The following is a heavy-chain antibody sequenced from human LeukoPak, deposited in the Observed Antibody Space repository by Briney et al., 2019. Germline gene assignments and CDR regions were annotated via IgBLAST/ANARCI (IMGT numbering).Heavy chain of an antibody. CDR3: AREGSGYDGVFAFDI. J-gene: IGHJ3*02. V-gene: IGHV1-69*04. CDR1: GYTFTSYG. CDR2: IIPILGIA. Sequence: SVKVSCKASGYTFTSYGISWVRQAPGQGLEWMGRIIPILGIANYAQKFQGRVTITADKSTSTAYMELSSLRSEDTAVYYCAREGSGYDGVFAFDIWGQGTMVTVSS. D-gene: IGHD5-12*01.